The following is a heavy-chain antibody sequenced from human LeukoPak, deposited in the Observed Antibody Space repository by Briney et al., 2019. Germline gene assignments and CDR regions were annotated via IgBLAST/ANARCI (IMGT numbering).Heavy chain of an antibody. CDR1: GYTFTNYG. D-gene: IGHD3-10*01. V-gene: IGHV1-18*01. CDR3: ARDTPSYGSGSYYNMALDY. Sequence: ASVKVSCKASGYTFTNYGISWVRQAPGQGLEWMGWINTYNGNTNYAQKLQGRVTMTTDTSASTVYMELRSLSSDDTAVYYCARDTPSYGSGSYYNMALDYWGQGTLVTVSS. J-gene: IGHJ4*02. CDR2: INTYNGNT.